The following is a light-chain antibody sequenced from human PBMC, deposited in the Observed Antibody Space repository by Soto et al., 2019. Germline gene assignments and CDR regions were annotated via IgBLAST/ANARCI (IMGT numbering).Light chain of an antibody. Sequence: QSVLTQPASVSGSPGQSITISCTGTSSDVGGYNYVSWYQQHPGKAPKLMIYEVSNRPSGVSNRFSGSKSGNTASLTISGVQAGDEADYYCSSYTSSRDVFGTGTKLTVL. CDR1: SSDVGGYNY. V-gene: IGLV2-14*01. CDR2: EVS. J-gene: IGLJ1*01. CDR3: SSYTSSRDV.